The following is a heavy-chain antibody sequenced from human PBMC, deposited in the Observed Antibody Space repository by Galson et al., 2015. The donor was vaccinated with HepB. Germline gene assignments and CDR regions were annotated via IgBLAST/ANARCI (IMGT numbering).Heavy chain of an antibody. CDR1: GFTFSSYS. J-gene: IGHJ5*02. CDR2: ISSSSSTI. D-gene: IGHD2-2*01. CDR3: ARLVVPAAYNWFDP. V-gene: IGHV3-48*01. Sequence: SLRLSCAASGFTFSSYSMNWVRRAPGKGLEWVSYISSSSSTIYYADSVKGRFTISRDNAKNSLYLQLNSLRAEDTAVYYCARLVVPAAYNWFDPWGQGTLVTVSS.